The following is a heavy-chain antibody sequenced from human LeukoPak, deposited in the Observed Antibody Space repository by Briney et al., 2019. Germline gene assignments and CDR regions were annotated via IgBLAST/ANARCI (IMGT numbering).Heavy chain of an antibody. CDR3: ARLRSRITITGTTTDAFDI. J-gene: IGHJ3*02. CDR1: GGSISSYY. Sequence: SETLSLTCTVSGGSISSYYWSWIRQPPGKGLEWIGYIYYSGSTNYNPSLKSRVTISVDTSKNQFSLKLSSVTAADTAVYYCARLRSRITITGTTTDAFDIWGQGTMVTVSS. D-gene: IGHD1-20*01. V-gene: IGHV4-59*01. CDR2: IYYSGST.